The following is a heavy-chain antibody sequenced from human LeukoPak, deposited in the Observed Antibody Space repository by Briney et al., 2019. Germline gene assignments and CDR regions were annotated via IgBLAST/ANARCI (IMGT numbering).Heavy chain of an antibody. Sequence: SQTLSLTCAISGDSVSSNSAAWNWIRQSPSRGLEWLGRTYYRSKWYNDYAVSVKSRITINPDTSKNQFSLQLDSVTPEDTAVYYCARDQEPITMVRGNYFDYWGQGTLVTVSS. D-gene: IGHD3-10*01. CDR2: TYYRSKWYN. CDR1: GDSVSSNSAA. CDR3: ARDQEPITMVRGNYFDY. V-gene: IGHV6-1*01. J-gene: IGHJ4*02.